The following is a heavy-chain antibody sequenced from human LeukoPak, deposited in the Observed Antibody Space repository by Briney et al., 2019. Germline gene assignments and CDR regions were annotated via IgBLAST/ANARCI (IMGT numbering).Heavy chain of an antibody. V-gene: IGHV1-46*01. Sequence: ASVKVSCKASGYTSTSYYMHWVRQAPGQGLEWMGIINPSGGSTSYAQKFQGRITMTEDTSTETAYMELSSLGSEDTAVYYCATVFGGIRECSSASCYLDYWGQGTPVTVSS. CDR2: INPSGGST. CDR3: ATVFGGIRECSSASCYLDY. CDR1: GYTSTSYY. D-gene: IGHD2-2*01. J-gene: IGHJ4*02.